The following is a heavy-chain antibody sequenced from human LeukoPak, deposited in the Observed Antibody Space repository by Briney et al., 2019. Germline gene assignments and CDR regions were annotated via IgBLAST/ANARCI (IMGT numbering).Heavy chain of an antibody. CDR2: ISGRSEMT. J-gene: IGHJ4*02. CDR3: VRDNPRCCGVIPANIDDY. CDR1: GFTFSSYA. V-gene: IGHV3-23*01. D-gene: IGHD2-21*01. Sequence: GGSLRLSCAASGFTFSSYAMSWVRQASGKGLEWVSAISGRSEMTYYSDSVRGRFTISRDNAKNSLHLQMNSLRAEDTAVYYCVRDNPRCCGVIPANIDDYWGQGTLVTVSS.